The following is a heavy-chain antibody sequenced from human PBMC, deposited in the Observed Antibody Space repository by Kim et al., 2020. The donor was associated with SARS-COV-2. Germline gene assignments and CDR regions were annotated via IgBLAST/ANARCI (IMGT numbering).Heavy chain of an antibody. V-gene: IGHV4-39*01. CDR3: ARHLRGGIAVGGGWDFDY. D-gene: IGHD6-19*01. J-gene: IGHJ4*01. Sequence: SETLSLTCTVSGGSISSSSYYWGWNRQATGKGWDWIGSLNVSGSTYYNPKLQSRVSISVDTSKTQFSLKLSSVTAADTAVYYCARHLRGGIAVGGGWDFDYWGQGTLVTVSS. CDR1: GGSISSSSYY. CDR2: LNVSGST.